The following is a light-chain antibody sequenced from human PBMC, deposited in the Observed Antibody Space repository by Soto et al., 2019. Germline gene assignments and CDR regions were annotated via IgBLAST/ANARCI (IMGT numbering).Light chain of an antibody. J-gene: IGKJ4*01. CDR1: QDITSY. CDR2: AAS. CDR3: QQLNSYPVT. Sequence: DIQLTQSPSFLSASVGDRVTLTCRASQDITSYLAWYQQKPGKAPKLLIYAASTLQSGVPSRFSDSGSGTEFTLTISSLQPEDFATYYCQQLNSYPVTFGGGTKVEIK. V-gene: IGKV1-9*01.